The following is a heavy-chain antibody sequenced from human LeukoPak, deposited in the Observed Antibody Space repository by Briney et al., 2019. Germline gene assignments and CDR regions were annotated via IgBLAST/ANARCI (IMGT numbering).Heavy chain of an antibody. Sequence: GGSLRLSCAASGFTFDDYAMSWVRQAPGKGLEWVSAISGSGGSTYYADSVKGRFTISRDNSKNTLYLQMNSLRAEDTAVYYCAKGLGATYYFDYWGQGTLVTVSS. CDR3: AKGLGATYYFDY. CDR2: ISGSGGST. D-gene: IGHD1-26*01. J-gene: IGHJ4*02. V-gene: IGHV3-23*01. CDR1: GFTFDDYA.